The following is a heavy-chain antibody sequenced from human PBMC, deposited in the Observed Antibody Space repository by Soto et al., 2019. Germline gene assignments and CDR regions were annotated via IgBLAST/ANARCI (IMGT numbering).Heavy chain of an antibody. V-gene: IGHV4-4*02. D-gene: IGHD6-13*01. CDR1: GGSISSSNW. CDR2: IYHSGST. CDR3: ARVVRSSSEADYYYGMDV. J-gene: IGHJ6*02. Sequence: SETLSLTCAVSGGSISSSNWWSWVRQPPGKGLEWIGEIYHSGSTNYNPSLKSRVTISVDKSKNQFSLKLSSVTAADTAVYYCARVVRSSSEADYYYGMDVWGQGTTVTVSS.